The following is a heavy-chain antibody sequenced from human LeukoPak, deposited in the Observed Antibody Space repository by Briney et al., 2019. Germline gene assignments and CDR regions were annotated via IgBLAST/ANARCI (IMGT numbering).Heavy chain of an antibody. CDR2: ISGSDFGT. D-gene: IGHD3-22*01. J-gene: IGHJ4*02. CDR1: GFTFSSYA. V-gene: IGHV3-23*01. CDR3: ARSRGASGYYWVDY. Sequence: GGSLRLSCAASGFTFSSYAMRWVRQAPGKGLEWVSGISGSDFGTDYADSVKGRFTISRDNSKNTLYLQMNSLRAEDTAIYYCARSRGASGYYWVDYWGQGTLVTVSS.